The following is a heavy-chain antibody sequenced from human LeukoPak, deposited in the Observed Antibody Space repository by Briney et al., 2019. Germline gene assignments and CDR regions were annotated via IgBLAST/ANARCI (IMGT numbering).Heavy chain of an antibody. V-gene: IGHV3-7*01. CDR2: INQDGSEK. CDR1: GFRFTSYW. Sequence: GGSLRLSCAASGFRFTSYWMSWVRQAPGKGLEWVANINQDGSEKYYGDSVKGRFTISRDNAKNSVYLQMSSLRAEDTAVYFCARDGHPFDSWGQGTLVTVSS. CDR3: ARDGHPFDS. J-gene: IGHJ4*02.